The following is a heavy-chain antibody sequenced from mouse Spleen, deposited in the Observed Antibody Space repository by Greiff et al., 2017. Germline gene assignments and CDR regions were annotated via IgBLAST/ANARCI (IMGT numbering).Heavy chain of an antibody. CDR1: GYAFSSSW. D-gene: IGHD2-1*01. V-gene: IGHV1-82*01. J-gene: IGHJ1*01. Sequence: QVQLQQSGPELVKPGASVKISCKASGYAFSSSWMNWVKQRPGKGLEWIGRIYPGDGDTNYNGKFKGKATLTADTSSSTAYMQLSSLTSEDSAVFCCARWDYGNYWYFGVWGAGTTVTVSS. CDR2: IYPGDGDT. CDR3: ARWDYGNYWYFGV.